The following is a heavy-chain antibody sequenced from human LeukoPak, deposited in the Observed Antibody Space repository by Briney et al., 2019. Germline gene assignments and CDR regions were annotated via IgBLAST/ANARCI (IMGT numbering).Heavy chain of an antibody. V-gene: IGHV3-48*03. D-gene: IGHD3-10*01. J-gene: IGHJ4*02. CDR3: AKVREAITMVRGGGDY. CDR1: GFTFSTYE. Sequence: GGSLILSCAASGFTFSTYEMNWVRQAPGKGLEWISYITSGGMTVYYADSVRGRFTISRDNARNSLFLQMNSLRAEDTAVYYCAKVREAITMVRGGGDYWGQGTLVTVSS. CDR2: ITSGGMTV.